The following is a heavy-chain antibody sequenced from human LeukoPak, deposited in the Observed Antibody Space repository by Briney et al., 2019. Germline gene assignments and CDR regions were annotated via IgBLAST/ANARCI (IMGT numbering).Heavy chain of an antibody. V-gene: IGHV4-39*01. J-gene: IGHJ4*02. D-gene: IGHD3-16*01. Sequence: SETLSLTCTVSGGSISSSSYYWGWIRQPPGKGLEWIGSIYYSGSTYYNPSLKSGVTISVDTAKTQFSRKLSSLTAADTAVYYCARRGGAYFDYWGQGNLVTVSS. CDR1: GGSISSSSYY. CDR3: ARRGGAYFDY. CDR2: IYYSGST.